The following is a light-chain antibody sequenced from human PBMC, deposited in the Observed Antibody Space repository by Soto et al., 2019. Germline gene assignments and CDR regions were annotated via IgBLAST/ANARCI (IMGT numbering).Light chain of an antibody. Sequence: QSELTQPPSASGTPGQRVSISCSGSSSNIGSNTVNWYQQLPGTAPTLLIYNNDQRPSGVPDRFSGSKSGTSASLAISGLQSEDEAGYYCTSWDDSLNGPVVFGGGTKLTVL. CDR3: TSWDDSLNGPVV. J-gene: IGLJ2*01. CDR2: NND. CDR1: SSNIGSNT. V-gene: IGLV1-44*01.